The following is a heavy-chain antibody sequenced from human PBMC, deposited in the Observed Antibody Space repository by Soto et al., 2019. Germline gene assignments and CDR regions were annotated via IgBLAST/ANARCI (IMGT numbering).Heavy chain of an antibody. CDR2: IKQDGNEK. CDR1: GFTFSSYW. CDR3: ARTVPTISGDVLKY. V-gene: IGHV3-7*01. Sequence: EVQLVESGGGLVQPGGSLRLSCAASGFTFSSYWMTWVRQAPGKGLEWVANIKQDGNEKYYVDSVKGRFTISRDNAENSLYLQMNSLRAEDTAVYHCARTVPTISGDVLKYWGQGTLVTVSS. J-gene: IGHJ4*02. D-gene: IGHD5-12*01.